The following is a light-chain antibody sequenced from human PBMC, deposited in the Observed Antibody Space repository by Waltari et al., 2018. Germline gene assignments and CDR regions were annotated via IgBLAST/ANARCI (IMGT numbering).Light chain of an antibody. Sequence: MLTQSPGTLSLSPGERATLSCRASQSVSSRSLAWYQQKPGQPPRLLISGASTRASGIPDRFSGSGSGADFTLTISRLEPEDFAVYYCQHYGGSPYTFGQGTKLEIK. CDR1: QSVSSRS. CDR3: QHYGGSPYT. V-gene: IGKV3-20*01. CDR2: GAS. J-gene: IGKJ2*01.